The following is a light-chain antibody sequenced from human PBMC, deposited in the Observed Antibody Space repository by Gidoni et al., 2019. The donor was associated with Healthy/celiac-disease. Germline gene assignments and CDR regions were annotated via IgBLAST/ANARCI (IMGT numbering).Light chain of an antibody. V-gene: IGKV3-11*01. CDR3: QQRSNWPIT. Sequence: EILLTQSPATLSLSPGERATLSCRASQSVSSYLAWYQQKPGQAPRLLIYDASNRATGIPARFSGSGSGTDFTLTISSLEPEDFAVYYCQQRSNWPITSGQGTRLEIK. CDR2: DAS. CDR1: QSVSSY. J-gene: IGKJ5*01.